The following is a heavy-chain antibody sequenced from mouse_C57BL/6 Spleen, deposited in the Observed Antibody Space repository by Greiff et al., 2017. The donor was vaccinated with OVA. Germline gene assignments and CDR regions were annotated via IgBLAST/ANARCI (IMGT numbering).Heavy chain of an antibody. V-gene: IGHV1-82*01. J-gene: IGHJ4*01. D-gene: IGHD2-1*01. CDR1: GYAFSSSW. Sequence: QVQLKQSGPELVKPGASVKISCKASGYAFSSSWMNWVKQRPGKGLAWLGRLYPGDGDPNYNGKFKGKAPLTEDKSSSTAYMHLSILTSEDSAVYFCASYYGNCLDYAMDYWGKGTSVTVSS. CDR2: LYPGDGDP. CDR3: ASYYGNCLDYAMDY.